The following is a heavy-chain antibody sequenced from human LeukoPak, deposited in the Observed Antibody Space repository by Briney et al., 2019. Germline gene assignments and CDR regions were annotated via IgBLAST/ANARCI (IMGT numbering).Heavy chain of an antibody. Sequence: GGSLRLSCAASGFTFSSYSMNWVRQAPGKGLEWVSSISSSNSYIYYADSVKGRFTISRDNAKNSLYLQMNSLRAEDTAVYYCARARSRYYYDSSGHAPAFDIWGQGTMVTVSS. CDR2: ISSSNSYI. CDR3: ARARSRYYYDSSGHAPAFDI. CDR1: GFTFSSYS. D-gene: IGHD3-22*01. J-gene: IGHJ3*02. V-gene: IGHV3-21*01.